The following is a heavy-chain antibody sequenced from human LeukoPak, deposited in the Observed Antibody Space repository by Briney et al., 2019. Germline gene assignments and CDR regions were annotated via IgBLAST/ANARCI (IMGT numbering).Heavy chain of an antibody. CDR3: AREIRYCSGSKCYLFDY. Sequence: GGSLRLSCAASGFTFSSYEMNWVRRAPGKGLEWVSYISSSGSTIYYADSVKGRFTISRDNAKNSLYLQMNSLRAEDTAVYYCAREIRYCSGSKCYLFDYWGQGTLATVS. CDR2: ISSSGSTI. D-gene: IGHD2-15*01. J-gene: IGHJ4*02. V-gene: IGHV3-48*03. CDR1: GFTFSSYE.